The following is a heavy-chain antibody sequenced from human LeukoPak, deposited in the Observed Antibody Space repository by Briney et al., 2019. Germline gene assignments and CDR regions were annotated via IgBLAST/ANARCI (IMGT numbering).Heavy chain of an antibody. Sequence: GGSLRLSCAASGFTFSSYAMSWVRQAPGKGLEWVAFIRYDGSNKYYADSVKGRFTISRDNSKNTLYLQMNSLRAEDTAVYYCAKAGSPTYSGSYLFGDWGQGTLVTVSS. D-gene: IGHD1-26*01. V-gene: IGHV3-30*02. CDR2: IRYDGSNK. CDR1: GFTFSSYA. CDR3: AKAGSPTYSGSYLFGD. J-gene: IGHJ4*02.